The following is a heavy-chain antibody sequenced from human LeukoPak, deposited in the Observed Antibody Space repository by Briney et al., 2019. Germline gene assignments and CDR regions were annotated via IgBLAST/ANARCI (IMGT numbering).Heavy chain of an antibody. Sequence: GGSLRLSCAASGFTFSSYAMHWVRQAPGKGLEYVSAISSNGGSTYYANSVKGRFTISRDNSKNTLYLQMCSLRAEDMAVYYCARGYDFWSGYPTFGPWGQGTLVTVSS. CDR3: ARGYDFWSGYPTFGP. J-gene: IGHJ5*02. D-gene: IGHD3-3*01. CDR1: GFTFSSYA. CDR2: ISSNGGST. V-gene: IGHV3-64*01.